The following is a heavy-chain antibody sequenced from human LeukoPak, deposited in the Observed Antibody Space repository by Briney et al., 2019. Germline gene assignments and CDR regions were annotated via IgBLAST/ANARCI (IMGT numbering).Heavy chain of an antibody. CDR3: AKGGGYKSTYYFDY. Sequence: GGSLRLSYAASEFSFSSYAMSWVRQAPGKGLEWVSGVDISGGSTYYADSVKGRFTISRDNSKNTLYLHMNSLRAEDTAVYYCAKGGGYKSTYYFDYWGQGTLVTVSS. CDR1: EFSFSSYA. CDR2: VDISGGST. D-gene: IGHD5-18*01. V-gene: IGHV3-23*01. J-gene: IGHJ4*02.